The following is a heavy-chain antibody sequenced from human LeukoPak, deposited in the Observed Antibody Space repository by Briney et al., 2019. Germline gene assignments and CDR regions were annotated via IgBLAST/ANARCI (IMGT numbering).Heavy chain of an antibody. CDR2: IIPILGIA. V-gene: IGHV1-69*04. Sequence: ASVKVSCKASGGTFSSYAISWVRQAPGQGLEWMGRIIPILGIANYAQKFQGRVTITADKSTSTAYMELSSLRSEDTAVYYCAMPGIAAAGFGAFDIWGQGTMVTVSS. D-gene: IGHD6-13*01. CDR3: AMPGIAAAGFGAFDI. CDR1: GGTFSSYA. J-gene: IGHJ3*02.